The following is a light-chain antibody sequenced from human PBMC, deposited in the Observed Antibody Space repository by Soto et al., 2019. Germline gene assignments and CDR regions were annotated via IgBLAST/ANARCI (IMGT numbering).Light chain of an antibody. CDR2: WAS. CDR3: QQYNSYWT. J-gene: IGKJ1*01. V-gene: IGKV4-1*01. CDR1: QSVLYSSNNKNY. Sequence: DIVMTQSPDSLAVSLGERATINCKSSQSVLYSSNNKNYLAWYQQKPGQPPKLLIYWASTRESGVPDRFSGSGSGTDFTLTISSLRPDDFATYYCQQYNSYWTFGQGTKV.